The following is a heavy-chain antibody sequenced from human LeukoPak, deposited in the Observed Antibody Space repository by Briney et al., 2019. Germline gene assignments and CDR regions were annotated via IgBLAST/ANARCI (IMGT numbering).Heavy chain of an antibody. D-gene: IGHD6-19*01. CDR2: IYPGDSDT. J-gene: IGHJ4*02. V-gene: IGHV5-51*01. Sequence: LGESLKISCKGFGYSFTNYWIAWVRQMPGKGLEWMGIIYPGDSDTRYSPSFQGQVTISADKSITTAYLQWSSLKASDTAMYYCARTPSSGWYYFDYWGQGTLVTVS. CDR3: ARTPSSGWYYFDY. CDR1: GYSFTNYW.